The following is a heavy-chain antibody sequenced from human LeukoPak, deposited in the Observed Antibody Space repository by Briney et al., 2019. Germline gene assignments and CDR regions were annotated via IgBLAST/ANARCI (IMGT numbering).Heavy chain of an antibody. D-gene: IGHD6-6*01. CDR3: AVSSLRPYNWFDP. CDR2: INHSGST. Sequence: KPSETLSLTCTVSGGSISSYYWSWIRQPPGKGLEWIGEINHSGSTNYNPSLKSRVTISVDTSKNQFSLKLSSVTAADTAVYYCAVSSLRPYNWFDPWGQGTLVTVSS. CDR1: GGSISSYY. V-gene: IGHV4-34*01. J-gene: IGHJ5*02.